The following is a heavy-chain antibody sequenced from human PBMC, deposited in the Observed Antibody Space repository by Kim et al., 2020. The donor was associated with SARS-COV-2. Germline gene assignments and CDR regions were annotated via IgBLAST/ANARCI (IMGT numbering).Heavy chain of an antibody. D-gene: IGHD3-10*01. CDR3: AKAAVRGVHSKTSNHAWNYYYYYGMDV. CDR2: ISGSGGST. CDR1: GFTFSSYA. Sequence: GGSLRLSCAASGFTFSSYAMSWVRQAPGKGLEWVSAISGSGGSTYYADSVKGRFTISRDNSKNTLYLQMNSLRAEDTAVYYCAKAAVRGVHSKTSNHAWNYYYYYGMDVWGQGTTVTVSS. V-gene: IGHV3-23*01. J-gene: IGHJ6*02.